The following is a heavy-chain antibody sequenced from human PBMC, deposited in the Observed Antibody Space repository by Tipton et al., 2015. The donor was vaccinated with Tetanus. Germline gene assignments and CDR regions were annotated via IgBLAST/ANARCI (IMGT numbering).Heavy chain of an antibody. J-gene: IGHJ4*02. CDR2: IYYTGNT. D-gene: IGHD4-23*01. V-gene: IGHV4-59*01. CDR1: GGSIATYY. CDR3: AGLPVGGGYSAHHYFLH. Sequence: TLSLTCTVSGGSIATYYLSWIRQPPGKGLEWIGYIYYTGNTNYNPSLKSRVTISADTTKKQFSLNLRSVTAADTAVYYCAGLPVGGGYSAHHYFLHWGQGTLVTVSS.